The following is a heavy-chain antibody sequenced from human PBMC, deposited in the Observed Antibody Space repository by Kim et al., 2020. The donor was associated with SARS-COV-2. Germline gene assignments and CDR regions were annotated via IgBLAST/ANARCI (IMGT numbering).Heavy chain of an antibody. V-gene: IGHV6-1*01. Sequence: YAASVKSRITINPDTSKNQFSLQLTSVTPEDTSVYYCARAYTNSWYPDYWGQGTLVTVSS. CDR3: ARAYTNSWYPDY. J-gene: IGHJ4*02. D-gene: IGHD6-13*01.